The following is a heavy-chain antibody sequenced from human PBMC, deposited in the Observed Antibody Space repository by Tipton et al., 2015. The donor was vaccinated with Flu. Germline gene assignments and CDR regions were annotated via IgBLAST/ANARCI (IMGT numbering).Heavy chain of an antibody. D-gene: IGHD2-21*02. CDR3: TGGGDYSREDY. CDR1: GFSFGDYV. Sequence: SLRLSCTASGFSFGDYVMSWVRQAPGKGLEWLGFIKPKPYGGITDYAASVKGRFTISRDDSKSIAYLQMNSLKTDDTGVYYCTGGGDYSREDYWGQGTLVTVSS. V-gene: IGHV3-49*04. CDR2: IKPKPYGGIT. J-gene: IGHJ4*02.